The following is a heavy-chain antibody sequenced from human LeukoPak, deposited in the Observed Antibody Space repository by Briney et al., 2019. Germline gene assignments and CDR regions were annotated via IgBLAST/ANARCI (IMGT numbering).Heavy chain of an antibody. CDR2: IYHSGST. D-gene: IGHD6-6*01. V-gene: IGHV4-38-2*02. J-gene: IGHJ4*02. Sequence: PSETLSLTCTVSGYSISSGYYWGWIRQPPGKGLEWIGSIYHSGSTYYNPSLKSRVTISVDRSKNQFSLKLSSVTAADTAVYYCARVEQLVGVFDYWGQGTLVTVSS. CDR3: ARVEQLVGVFDY. CDR1: GYSISSGYY.